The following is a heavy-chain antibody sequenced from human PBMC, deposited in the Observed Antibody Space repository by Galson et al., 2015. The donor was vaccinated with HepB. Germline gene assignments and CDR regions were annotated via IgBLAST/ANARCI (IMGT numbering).Heavy chain of an antibody. J-gene: IGHJ3*02. Sequence: SVKVSCKASGGTFSSYAISWVRQAPGQGLEWMGGIIPIFGTANYAQKFQGRVTITADESTSTAYMELSSLRSEDTAVYYCARVHGVPAATRGSAFDIWGQGTMVTVSS. V-gene: IGHV1-69*13. CDR3: ARVHGVPAATRGSAFDI. CDR1: GGTFSSYA. D-gene: IGHD2-2*01. CDR2: IIPIFGTA.